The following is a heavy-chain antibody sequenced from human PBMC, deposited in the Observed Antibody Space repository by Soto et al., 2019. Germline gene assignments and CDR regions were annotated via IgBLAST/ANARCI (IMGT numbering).Heavy chain of an antibody. CDR2: INAGNGNT. CDR1: GYTFTSYA. CDR3: ARDLRCSGGSCYSAGMDV. Sequence: ASVKVSCKASGYTFTSYAMHWVREAPGQRLEWMGWINAGNGNTKYSQKFQGRVTITRDTSASTAYMELSSLRSEDTAVYYCARDLRCSGGSCYSAGMDVWGQGTTVTVSS. D-gene: IGHD2-15*01. V-gene: IGHV1-3*01. J-gene: IGHJ6*02.